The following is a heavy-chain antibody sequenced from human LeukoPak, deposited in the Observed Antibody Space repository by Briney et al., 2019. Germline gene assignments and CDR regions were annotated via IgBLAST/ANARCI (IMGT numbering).Heavy chain of an antibody. Sequence: GGSLRLSCAASGFTFSDYYMSWIRQAPGKGLEWVSYISSSGSTIYYADSVKGRFTISRDNAKSSLYLEMHSLRVEDTAVYYCARAWTDYWSLIRFFDLWGRGTLVTVSS. D-gene: IGHD1-1*01. CDR3: ARAWTDYWSLIRFFDL. CDR2: ISSSGSTI. CDR1: GFTFSDYY. J-gene: IGHJ2*01. V-gene: IGHV3-11*04.